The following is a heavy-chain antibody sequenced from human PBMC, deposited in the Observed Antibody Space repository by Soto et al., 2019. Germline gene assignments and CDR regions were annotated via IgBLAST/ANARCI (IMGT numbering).Heavy chain of an antibody. Sequence: EVPLLESGGGLVQPGGSLRLSCAASGFTFSSYAMSWFRQAPGKGLEWVSSISGSGGNAYYADSGKGRFSISRDNSKNTLRLQINSLRADDTSVYYCAKEGASGSYPSYYYFGMDVWGQGTTVTVSS. CDR2: ISGSGGNA. CDR1: GFTFSSYA. D-gene: IGHD1-26*01. CDR3: AKEGASGSYPSYYYFGMDV. V-gene: IGHV3-23*01. J-gene: IGHJ6*02.